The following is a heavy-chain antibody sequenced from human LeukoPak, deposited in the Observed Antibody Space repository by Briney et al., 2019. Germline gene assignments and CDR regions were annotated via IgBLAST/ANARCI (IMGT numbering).Heavy chain of an antibody. J-gene: IGHJ3*02. CDR2: INGDGSTI. Sequence: PGGSLRLSCAASGFTFSSYSMNWVRQAPGKGLEWVSLINGDGSTISYADSVKGRFTISRDNAKNTLYLQMNSLRAEDTAVYYCARALGGSSWSAFDIWGQGTMVTVSS. CDR1: GFTFSSYS. V-gene: IGHV3-74*01. D-gene: IGHD6-13*01. CDR3: ARALGGSSWSAFDI.